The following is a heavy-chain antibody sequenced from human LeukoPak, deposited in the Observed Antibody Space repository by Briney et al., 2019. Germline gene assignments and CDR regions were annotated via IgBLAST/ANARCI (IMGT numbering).Heavy chain of an antibody. J-gene: IGHJ6*03. CDR1: GYSISSGYY. D-gene: IGHD4-23*01. V-gene: IGHV4-38-2*01. Sequence: PSETLSLTCAVSGYSISSGYYWGWIRQHPGKGLEWIGSVYHSGSTYYNPSLKSRVTISVDTSKNQFSLKLGSVTAADTAVYYCARHRPGGNSDYYYYYMDVWGKGTTVTVSS. CDR3: ARHRPGGNSDYYYYYMDV. CDR2: VYHSGST.